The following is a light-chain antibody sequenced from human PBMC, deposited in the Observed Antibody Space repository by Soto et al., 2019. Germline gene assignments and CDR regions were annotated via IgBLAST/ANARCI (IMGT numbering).Light chain of an antibody. Sequence: DIQMTQSPSTLSASVGDRVTITCRASQSIGSGLAWYQQKPGKAPKLLIYKASTLESGVPLRFSGSGSGTEFTLTITSPQPDDFATYYCQQYDFYWTFGQGTKVEIK. CDR2: KAS. J-gene: IGKJ1*01. CDR1: QSIGSG. V-gene: IGKV1-5*03. CDR3: QQYDFYWT.